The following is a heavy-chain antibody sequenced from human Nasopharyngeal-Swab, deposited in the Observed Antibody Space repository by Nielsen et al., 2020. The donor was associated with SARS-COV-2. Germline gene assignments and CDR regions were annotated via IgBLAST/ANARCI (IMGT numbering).Heavy chain of an antibody. J-gene: IGHJ4*02. CDR3: ARRLGLRAPFDY. D-gene: IGHD5/OR15-5a*01. V-gene: IGHV4-39*01. Sequence: SETLSLTCTVSGGSISSSSYYWGWIRQPPGEGLEWIGSIYYSGSTYYNPSLKSRVTISVDTPKTQFSLKVRSVTAADTAVYFCARRLGLRAPFDYWGQGTLVTVSS. CDR2: IYYSGST. CDR1: GGSISSSSYY.